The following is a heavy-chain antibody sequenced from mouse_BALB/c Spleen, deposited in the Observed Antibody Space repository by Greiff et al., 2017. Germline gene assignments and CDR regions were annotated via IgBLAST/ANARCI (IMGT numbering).Heavy chain of an antibody. CDR1: GFTFSSYG. J-gene: IGHJ3*01. Sequence: EVQVVESGGDLVKPGGSLKLSCAASGFTFSSYGMSWVRQTPDKRLEWVATISSGGSYTYYPDSVKGRFTISRDNAKNTLYLQMSSLKSEDTAMYYCARLYYGSSLSYWGQGTLVTVSA. CDR3: ARLYYGSSLSY. D-gene: IGHD1-1*01. CDR2: ISSGGSYT. V-gene: IGHV5-6*01.